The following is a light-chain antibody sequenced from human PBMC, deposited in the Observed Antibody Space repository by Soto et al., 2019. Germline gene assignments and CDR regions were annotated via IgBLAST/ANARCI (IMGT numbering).Light chain of an antibody. J-gene: IGLJ3*02. V-gene: IGLV2-11*01. CDR1: NSDVGGYNL. CDR2: GVS. Sequence: QSALTQPRSVSGSPGQSVTISCTGTNSDVGGYNLISWYQQLPGKAPKLIISGVSHRPSGVPDRFSGSKSGNTASLTISGLQADDEADYHCFSYTPRDNWVFGGGTKLTVL. CDR3: FSYTPRDNWV.